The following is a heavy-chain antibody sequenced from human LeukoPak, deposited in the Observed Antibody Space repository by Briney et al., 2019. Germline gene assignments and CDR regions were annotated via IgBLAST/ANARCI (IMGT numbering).Heavy chain of an antibody. Sequence: PSETLSLTCTVSGGSISSGSYYWSWIRQPAGKGLEWIGRIYTSGSTNYNPSLKSRVTISVDTSKNQFSLKLSSVTAADTAVYYCARDLWFGELLSPHDWYFDLWGRGTLVTVSS. CDR2: IYTSGST. V-gene: IGHV4-61*02. CDR1: GGSISSGSYY. CDR3: ARDLWFGELLSPHDWYFDL. D-gene: IGHD3-10*01. J-gene: IGHJ2*01.